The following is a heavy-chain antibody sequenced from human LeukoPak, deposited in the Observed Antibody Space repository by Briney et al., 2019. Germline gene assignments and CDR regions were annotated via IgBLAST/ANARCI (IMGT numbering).Heavy chain of an antibody. Sequence: GGSLRLSCAASGFTLRSHWMHWVRQAPGKGLVWVSCINSAGSSTSYADSVKGRFTISRDNAKNTLYLQINSPRAEDTAVYYCARDGWGVDTAMVGLEGPPFDYWGQGTLVTVSS. J-gene: IGHJ4*02. D-gene: IGHD5-18*01. CDR1: GFTLRSHW. CDR2: INSAGSST. V-gene: IGHV3-74*01. CDR3: ARDGWGVDTAMVGLEGPPFDY.